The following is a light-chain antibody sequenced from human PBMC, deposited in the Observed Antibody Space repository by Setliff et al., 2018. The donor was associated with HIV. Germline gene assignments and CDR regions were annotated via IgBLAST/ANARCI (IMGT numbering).Light chain of an antibody. Sequence: QSVLTQPASVSGTPGQRVTISCSGSSSNIRTNAVNWYQQLSGTAPKLLIYSNNQRPSGVPDRFSGSKSGTSASLAISGLQSEDEADYYCASWDDSLNGQVFGTGTKVTVL. CDR3: ASWDDSLNGQV. CDR1: SSNIRTNA. CDR2: SNN. J-gene: IGLJ1*01. V-gene: IGLV1-44*01.